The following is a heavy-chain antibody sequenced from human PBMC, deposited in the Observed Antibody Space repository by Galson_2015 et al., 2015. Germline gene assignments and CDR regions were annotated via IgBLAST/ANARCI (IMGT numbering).Heavy chain of an antibody. D-gene: IGHD3-10*01. V-gene: IGHV3-48*03. J-gene: IGHJ4*02. Sequence: SSYEMNWVRQAPGKGLEWVPYISSSGSTIYYADSVKGRFTISRDNAKNSLYLQMNSLRAEDTAVYYCAKDKEYYYGSGSYYPTYYFDYWGQGTLVTVSS. CDR1: SSYE. CDR3: AKDKEYYYGSGSYYPTYYFDY. CDR2: ISSSGSTI.